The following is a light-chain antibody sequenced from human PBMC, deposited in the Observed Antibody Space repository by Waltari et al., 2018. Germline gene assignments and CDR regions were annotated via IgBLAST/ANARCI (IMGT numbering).Light chain of an antibody. CDR3: AQTTFWPHT. Sequence: DVVLTQFPLSLPVSLGQPASISCRSSRRLVHSDGNTRLAWFHHRPGQSPRRLIYHVSKRESGVPDRFSGSGSDTGFTLRITRVEAEDVGIYYCAQTTFWPHTFGQGTKLEI. V-gene: IGKV2-30*02. CDR2: HVS. J-gene: IGKJ2*01. CDR1: RRLVHSDGNTR.